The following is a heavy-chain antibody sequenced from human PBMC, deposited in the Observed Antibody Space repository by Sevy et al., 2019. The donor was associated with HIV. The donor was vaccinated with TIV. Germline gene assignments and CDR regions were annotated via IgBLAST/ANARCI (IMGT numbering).Heavy chain of an antibody. CDR1: GFTFSNAW. D-gene: IGHD1-26*01. CDR2: IKTKIDGGTT. J-gene: IGHJ4*02. CDR3: TTERRTSGTYRAFDY. V-gene: IGHV3-15*05. Sequence: GGSLRLSCVASGFTFSNAWMSWVRQAPGKGLEWVGRIKTKIDGGTTDYAAPVKGRLTISRDDSKNMLYMQMNSLKTEDAAVYYCTTERRTSGTYRAFDYWGQGTLVTVSS.